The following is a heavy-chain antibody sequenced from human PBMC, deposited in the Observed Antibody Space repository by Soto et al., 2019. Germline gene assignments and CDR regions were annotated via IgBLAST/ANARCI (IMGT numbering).Heavy chain of an antibody. Sequence: SETLSLTCTVSCGSVSSGGYYWSWIRQHPGTGLEWIGYIYYSGTTYFNPSLKSRASISLDTSKNEFSLKLTSVTAADTAVYYCARRALPQCINGVCYKDGFWDYWGQGALVTVSS. CDR2: IYYSGTT. D-gene: IGHD2-8*01. J-gene: IGHJ4*02. V-gene: IGHV4-31*03. CDR3: ARRALPQCINGVCYKDGFWDY. CDR1: CGSVSSGGYY.